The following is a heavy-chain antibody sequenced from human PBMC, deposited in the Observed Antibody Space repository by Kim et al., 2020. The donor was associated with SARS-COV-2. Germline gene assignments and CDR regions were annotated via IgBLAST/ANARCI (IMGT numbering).Heavy chain of an antibody. V-gene: IGHV4-59*01. D-gene: IGHD3-10*01. CDR2: IYYSGST. CDR3: ARSSNPPGRFFGELLYYFDY. Sequence: SETLSLTCTVSGGSISSYYWSWIRQPPGKGLEWIGYIYYSGSTNYNPSLKSRVTISVDTSKNQFSLKLSSVTAADTAVYYCARSSNPPGRFFGELLYYFDYWGQGTLVTVSS. CDR1: GGSISSYY. J-gene: IGHJ4*02.